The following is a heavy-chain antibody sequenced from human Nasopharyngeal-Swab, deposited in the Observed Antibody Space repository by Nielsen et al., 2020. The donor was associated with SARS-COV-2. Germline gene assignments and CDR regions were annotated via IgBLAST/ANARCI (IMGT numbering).Heavy chain of an antibody. CDR3: ARGGDIVVVVAATDY. Sequence: GRSLRLSCAASGFTFSDYYMSWIRQAPGKGLEWVSYISSSGSTIYYADSVKGRFTISRDNAKNSLYLQMNSLRAEDTAVYYCARGGDIVVVVAATDYWGQGTLVTVSS. J-gene: IGHJ4*02. V-gene: IGHV3-11*04. D-gene: IGHD2-15*01. CDR1: GFTFSDYY. CDR2: ISSSGSTI.